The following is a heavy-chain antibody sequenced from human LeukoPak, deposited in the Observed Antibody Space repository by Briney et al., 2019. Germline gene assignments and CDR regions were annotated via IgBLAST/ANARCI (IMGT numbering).Heavy chain of an antibody. CDR3: AKNGGPESGSSPH. Sequence: GGSLRLSCAASGFTFSSYWMSWVRQAPGKGLEWVSLISGNAGSTYYADSVKGRFTISRDNSKNMLYLQMDSLRVEDTAVYYCAKNGGPESGSSPHWGQGTLVTVSS. CDR1: GFTFSSYW. V-gene: IGHV3-23*01. CDR2: ISGNAGST. D-gene: IGHD1-26*01. J-gene: IGHJ4*02.